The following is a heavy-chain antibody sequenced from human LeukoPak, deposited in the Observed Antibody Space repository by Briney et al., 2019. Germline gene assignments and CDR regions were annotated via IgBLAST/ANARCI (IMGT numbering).Heavy chain of an antibody. CDR3: ARGHWGLDY. Sequence: PGGSLRLSCAASGFTFSNYAVSWVRQAPGKGLEWVSAISGRGGNTYYADSVRGRFTISRDNSKNTLYLQMNSLSAEDTAVYYCARGHWGLDYWGRGTLVTVSS. CDR2: ISGRGGNT. CDR1: GFTFSNYA. J-gene: IGHJ4*02. D-gene: IGHD7-27*01. V-gene: IGHV3-23*01.